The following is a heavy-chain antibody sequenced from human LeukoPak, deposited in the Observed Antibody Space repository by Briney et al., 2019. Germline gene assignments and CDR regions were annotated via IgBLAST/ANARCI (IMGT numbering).Heavy chain of an antibody. V-gene: IGHV1-18*01. Sequence: ASVKVSCKASGYTFTSYGISWVRQAPGQGLEWMGWISAYNGNTNYAQKLQGRVTMTTDTSTSTAYMELRSLRSDDTAVYYCARELWDRISGGSVHFYGMDVWGQGTTVTVSS. J-gene: IGHJ6*02. D-gene: IGHD1-26*01. CDR1: GYTFTSYG. CDR3: ARELWDRISGGSVHFYGMDV. CDR2: ISAYNGNT.